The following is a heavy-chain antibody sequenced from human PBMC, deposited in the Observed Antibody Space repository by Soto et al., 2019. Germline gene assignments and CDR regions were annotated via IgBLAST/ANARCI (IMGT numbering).Heavy chain of an antibody. J-gene: IGHJ6*02. CDR3: ARTSAAGKYYYGMDV. Sequence: CKGSGYSFTSYWIGWVRQMPGKGLEWMGIIYPGDSDTRYSPSFQGQVTISADKSISTAYLQWSSLKASDTAMYYCARTSAAGKYYYGMDVWGQGTMVTVS. D-gene: IGHD6-13*01. CDR1: GYSFTSYW. CDR2: IYPGDSDT. V-gene: IGHV5-51*01.